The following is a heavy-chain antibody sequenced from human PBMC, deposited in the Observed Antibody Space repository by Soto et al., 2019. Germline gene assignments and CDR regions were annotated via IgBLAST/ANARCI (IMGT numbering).Heavy chain of an antibody. Sequence: SETLSLTCTVSGGSISDYSSSHYWSWIRQPAGKGLEWVGRVSTSVHPTYSPSLKSRVTMSLDTSKNQFSLTVNSVTAADTAMYYCAKERGGRDCSVTSCGLFHYGMDVWGQGTPVTVSS. D-gene: IGHD2-2*01. CDR3: AKERGGRDCSVTSCGLFHYGMDV. CDR1: GGSISDYSSSHY. V-gene: IGHV4-4*07. CDR2: VSTSVHP. J-gene: IGHJ6*02.